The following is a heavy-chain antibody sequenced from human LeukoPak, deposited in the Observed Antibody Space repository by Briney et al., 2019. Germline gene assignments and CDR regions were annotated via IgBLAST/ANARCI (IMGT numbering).Heavy chain of an antibody. CDR3: ARHAHGGWYHRQRKENYYYGMDV. V-gene: IGHV1-46*01. CDR2: INPSGGST. J-gene: IGHJ6*02. D-gene: IGHD6-19*01. Sequence: ASVKVSCKASGYTFTSYYMHWVRQAPGQGLKWMGIINPSGGSTSYAQKFQGRITMTRDTSTSTVYMELSSLRSEDTAVYYCARHAHGGWYHRQRKENYYYGMDVWGQGTTVTVSS. CDR1: GYTFTSYY.